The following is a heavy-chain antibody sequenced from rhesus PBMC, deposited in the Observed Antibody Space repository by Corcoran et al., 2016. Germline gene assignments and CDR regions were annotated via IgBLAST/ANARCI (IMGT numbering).Heavy chain of an antibody. CDR2: IGGNSGDT. J-gene: IGHJ5-1*01. CDR3: VRGTHYNRFDV. V-gene: IGHV4-165*02. Sequence: QVLLQESGPGLVAPSDTLSLTCAVSGASISGHYWNWIRQSPGKGLGGIAYIGGNSGDTSYNPSRQSRVTISTGTSKNQFPLRLTSVTAADTASYFCVRGTHYNRFDVWGAGLLVTVSS. CDR1: GASISGHY. D-gene: IGHD3S6*01.